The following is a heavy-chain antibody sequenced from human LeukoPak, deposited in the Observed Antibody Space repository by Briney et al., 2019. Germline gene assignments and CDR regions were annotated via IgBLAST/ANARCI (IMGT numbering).Heavy chain of an antibody. Sequence: ASVKVSCKASGYTFTSYGISWVRQAPGQGLEWMGWISAYNGNTNYAQKLQGRVTMTTDTSTSTAYMELRSLRPDDTAVYYCARVGGYCSDGNCYPKYWGQGTLVTVSS. D-gene: IGHD2-15*01. V-gene: IGHV1-18*01. CDR2: ISAYNGNT. J-gene: IGHJ4*02. CDR3: ARVGGYCSDGNCYPKY. CDR1: GYTFTSYG.